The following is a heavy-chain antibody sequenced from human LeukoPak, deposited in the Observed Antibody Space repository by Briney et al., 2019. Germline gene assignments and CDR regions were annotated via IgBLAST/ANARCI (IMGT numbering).Heavy chain of an antibody. J-gene: IGHJ6*02. V-gene: IGHV5-51*01. CDR2: IYPGDSDT. D-gene: IGHD2-21*02. CDR3: ARRAYCGGDCTRAYYSYYAMDV. Sequence: GESLKISCKGSGYTFSTYLIVWVRQMPGKGLEWMGIIYPGDSDTRYSPSFQGQVTISADKSITTAYLQWSSLKASDTAVYYCARRAYCGGDCTRAYYSYYAMDVWGQGTTVTVSS. CDR1: GYTFSTYL.